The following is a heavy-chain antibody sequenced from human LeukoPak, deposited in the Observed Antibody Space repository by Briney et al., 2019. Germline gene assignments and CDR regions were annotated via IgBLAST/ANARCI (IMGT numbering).Heavy chain of an antibody. CDR1: GGSFSGYY. CDR3: ARFIRRDGYKYFDY. Sequence: PSETLSLTCAVYGGSFSGYYWSWIRQPPGKGLEWIGEINHSGSTNYNPSLKRRVTISVDTSKNQFSLKLSSVTAADTAVYYCARFIRRDGYKYFDYWGQGTLVTVSS. J-gene: IGHJ4*02. CDR2: INHSGST. V-gene: IGHV4-34*01. D-gene: IGHD5-24*01.